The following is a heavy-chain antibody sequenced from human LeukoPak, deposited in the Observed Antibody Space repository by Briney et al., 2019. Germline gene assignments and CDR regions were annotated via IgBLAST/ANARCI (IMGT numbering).Heavy chain of an antibody. CDR2: IRYDGSNK. D-gene: IGHD2-15*01. Sequence: PGGSLRLSCAASGFTFSSYGLHWVRQAPGKGLEWVAFIRYDGSNKYYADSVKGRFTIPRDNSKNTLYLQMNSLRAEDTAVYYCAKDLSMGYCSGGSCGGIDYWGQGTLVTVSS. J-gene: IGHJ4*02. CDR1: GFTFSSYG. V-gene: IGHV3-30*02. CDR3: AKDLSMGYCSGGSCGGIDY.